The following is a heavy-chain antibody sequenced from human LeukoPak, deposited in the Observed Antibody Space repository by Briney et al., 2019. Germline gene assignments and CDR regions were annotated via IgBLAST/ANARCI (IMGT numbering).Heavy chain of an antibody. V-gene: IGHV5-51*01. CDR1: GYSFTSYW. Sequence: GESLKISCKGSGYSFTSYWIGWVRQMPGKGLEWMAIIYPGDSDTRYSPSFQGQFTISADKSISTAYLRWSSLKASDTAMYYCARRGIAVAAHPDYWGQGTLVTVSS. CDR2: IYPGDSDT. D-gene: IGHD6-19*01. CDR3: ARRGIAVAAHPDY. J-gene: IGHJ4*02.